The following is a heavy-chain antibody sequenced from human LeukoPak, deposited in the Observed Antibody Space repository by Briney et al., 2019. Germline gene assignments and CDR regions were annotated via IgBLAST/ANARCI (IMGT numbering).Heavy chain of an antibody. D-gene: IGHD3-16*02. CDR2: IYTSGST. CDR3: ARDNPFGGVIGNDY. CDR1: GGAISSYY. J-gene: IGHJ4*02. Sequence: PSETLSLTCTVSGGAISSYYWSWIRQPAGKGLEWIGRIYTSGSTNYNPSLKSRVTMSVDTSKNQFSLNLSSVTAADTAVYYCARDNPFGGVIGNDYWGQGTLVTVSS. V-gene: IGHV4-4*07.